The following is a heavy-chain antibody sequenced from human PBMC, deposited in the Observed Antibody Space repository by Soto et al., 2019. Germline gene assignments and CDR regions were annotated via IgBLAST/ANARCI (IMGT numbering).Heavy chain of an antibody. CDR1: GGSINNGYW. V-gene: IGHV4-4*02. CDR3: AYSSGWWRLDV. CDR2: KHHSGST. Sequence: QVHLQESCPGLVKPSGTLSLTCGVSGGSINNGYWWTWVRQPPGKGLEWIGEKHHSGSTNYNFSLTSRVSISLDKSKNQFSLILSSVTAADTAVYYCAYSSGWWRLDVWGQGITVTVSS. J-gene: IGHJ6*02. D-gene: IGHD6-19*01.